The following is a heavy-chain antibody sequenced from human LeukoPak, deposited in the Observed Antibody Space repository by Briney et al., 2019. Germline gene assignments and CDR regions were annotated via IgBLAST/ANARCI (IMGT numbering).Heavy chain of an antibody. V-gene: IGHV1-8*03. CDR1: GYTFTSYD. Sequence: ASVKVSCKASGYTFTSYDINWVRQATGQGLEWMGWMNPNSGNTGYAQKFQGRVTITRNTSISTAYMELSSLRSEDTAVYYCARVTGSGYSTNFDYWGQGTLVTVSS. CDR2: MNPNSGNT. CDR3: ARVTGSGYSTNFDY. D-gene: IGHD3-3*01. J-gene: IGHJ4*02.